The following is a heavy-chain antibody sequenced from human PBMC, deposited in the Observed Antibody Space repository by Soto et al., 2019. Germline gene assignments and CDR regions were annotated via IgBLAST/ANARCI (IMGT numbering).Heavy chain of an antibody. CDR3: ARDRAQHYDILTGYCSYYGMDV. D-gene: IGHD3-9*01. V-gene: IGHV3-33*01. CDR2: IWYDGSNK. J-gene: IGHJ6*02. Sequence: GGSLRLSCAASGFTFSSYGMHWVRQAPGKGLEWVAVIWYDGSNKYYADSVKGRFTISRDNSKNTLYLQMNSLRAEDTAVYYCARDRAQHYDILTGYCSYYGMDVWGQGTTVTVSS. CDR1: GFTFSSYG.